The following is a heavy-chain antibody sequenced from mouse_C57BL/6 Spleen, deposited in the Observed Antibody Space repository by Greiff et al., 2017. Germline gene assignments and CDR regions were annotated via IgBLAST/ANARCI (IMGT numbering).Heavy chain of an antibody. Sequence: HVHVKQSGAELVRPGASVTLSCKASGYTFTDYEMHWVKQTPVHGLEWIGAIDPETGGTAYNQKFKGKAILTADKSSSTAYMELRSLTSEDSAVYYCTIAGWFAYWGQGTLVTVSA. V-gene: IGHV1-15*01. CDR3: TIAGWFAY. CDR2: IDPETGGT. J-gene: IGHJ3*01. CDR1: GYTFTDYE.